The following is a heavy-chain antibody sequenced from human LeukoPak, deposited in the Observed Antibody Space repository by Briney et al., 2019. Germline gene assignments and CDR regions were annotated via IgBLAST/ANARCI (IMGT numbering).Heavy chain of an antibody. D-gene: IGHD4-17*01. CDR2: TWYDGSNK. V-gene: IGHV3-33*01. Sequence: HPGRSLRLSCAASEFTFSSYGMHWVRQAPGKGLEWVAATWYDGSNKYYADSVKGRFTISRDNSKNTLYLQMNSLRAEDTAVYYCARDYGDYGLTEIDYWGQGTLVTVSS. CDR3: ARDYGDYGLTEIDY. CDR1: EFTFSSYG. J-gene: IGHJ4*02.